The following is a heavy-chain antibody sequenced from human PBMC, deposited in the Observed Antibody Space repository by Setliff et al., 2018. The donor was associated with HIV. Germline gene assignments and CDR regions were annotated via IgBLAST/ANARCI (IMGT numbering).Heavy chain of an antibody. CDR2: ISGSGGLT. CDR1: GFTFSNYA. V-gene: IGHV3-23*01. J-gene: IGHJ3*02. Sequence: QPGGSLRLSCAASGFTFSNYAMNWVRQAPGKGLEWVSTISGSGGLTFYADSVKGRFTISRDNSKNTLYLQMNSLRAEDTVVYYCAKCHYSSGDSKQNGFDMWGQGTMVTVSS. D-gene: IGHD3-22*01. CDR3: AKCHYSSGDSKQNGFDM.